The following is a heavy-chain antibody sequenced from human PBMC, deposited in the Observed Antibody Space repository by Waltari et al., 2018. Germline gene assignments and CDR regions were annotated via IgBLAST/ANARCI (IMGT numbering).Heavy chain of an antibody. CDR1: GGTFSSYA. Sequence: QVQLVQSGAEVKKPGSSVKVSCKASGGTFSSYAISWVRQAPGQGLEWMGRIIPIFGTANYARKFQGRVTMTADKSTSTAYMELSSLRSEDTAVYYCARDRSGSSSRDYYYYYGMDVWGQGTTVTVSS. CDR3: ARDRSGSSSRDYYYYYGMDV. V-gene: IGHV1-69*08. J-gene: IGHJ6*02. D-gene: IGHD6-6*01. CDR2: IIPIFGTA.